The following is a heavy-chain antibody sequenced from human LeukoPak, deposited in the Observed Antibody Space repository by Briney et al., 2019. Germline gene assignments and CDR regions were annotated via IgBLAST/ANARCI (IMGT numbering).Heavy chain of an antibody. D-gene: IGHD1-26*01. CDR1: GFTFSSYS. CDR3: ARDNGGSYEYYGMDV. V-gene: IGHV3-21*01. J-gene: IGHJ6*02. CDR2: ISSSSSYI. Sequence: GGSLRLSCAASGFTFSSYSMNWVRQAPGKGLEWVSSISSSSSYIYYADSVKGRFTISRDNAKNSLYLQMNSLRAEDTAVYYRARDNGGSYEYYGMDVWGQGTTVTVSS.